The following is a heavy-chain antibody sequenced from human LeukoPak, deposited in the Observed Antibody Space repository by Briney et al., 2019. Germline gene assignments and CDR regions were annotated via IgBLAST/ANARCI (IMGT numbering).Heavy chain of an antibody. D-gene: IGHD1-14*01. CDR1: GYTLTELS. V-gene: IGHV1-24*01. J-gene: IGHJ6*02. CDR3: VTPATMSRTPGSYYYGMDV. CDR2: FDPEDGET. Sequence: ASVKVSCKVSGYTLTELSMHWVRQAPGKGLEWMGGFDPEDGETIYAQKFQGRVTMTEDTSTDTAYMELSSLRSEDTAVYYCVTPATMSRTPGSYYYGMDVWGQGTTVTVSS.